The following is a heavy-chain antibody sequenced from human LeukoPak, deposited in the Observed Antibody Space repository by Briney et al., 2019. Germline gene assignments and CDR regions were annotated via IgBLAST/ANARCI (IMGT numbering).Heavy chain of an antibody. D-gene: IGHD3-10*01. CDR2: IIPIFGTA. CDR1: GGTFSSYA. J-gene: IGHJ3*02. CDR3: ARHMVRGVRMAFDI. Sequence: ASVKVSCKASGGTFSSYAISWVRQAPGQGLEWMGGIIPIFGTANYAQKFQGRVTITADESTSTAYMELSSLRSEDTAVYYCARHMVRGVRMAFDIWGRGTMVTVSS. V-gene: IGHV1-69*13.